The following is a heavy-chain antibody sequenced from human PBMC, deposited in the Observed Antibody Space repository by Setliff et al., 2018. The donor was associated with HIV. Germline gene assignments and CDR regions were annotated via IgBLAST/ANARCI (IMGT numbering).Heavy chain of an antibody. CDR1: GGSFSGYY. J-gene: IGHJ1*01. CDR3: ARALGIGSAYFQH. V-gene: IGHV4-34*01. Sequence: SETLSLTCAVYGGSFSGYYWTWIRQPPGKGLEWIGEINHSGSTNYTPSLKSRVTISVDTSKNQFSLKVTSVTAADTAVYYCARALGIGSAYFQHWGLGTLVTVSS. CDR2: INHSGST. D-gene: IGHD6-19*01.